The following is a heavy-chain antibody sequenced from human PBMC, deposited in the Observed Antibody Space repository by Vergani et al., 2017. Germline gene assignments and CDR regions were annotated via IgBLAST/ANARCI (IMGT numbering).Heavy chain of an antibody. CDR2: IYPGDSEV. CDR1: GYIFSNFW. Sequence: EKQLVQSGSETKKPGESLKISCQAFGYIFSNFWIGWVRQRPGRGLEWMGIIYPGDSEVKSNPTFRGQVIFSVDTSVNTAYLQWRSLQASDTATYFCASGCHVSENGGALQLLGPGTNITVS. J-gene: IGHJ3*01. V-gene: IGHV5-51*01. CDR3: ASGCHVSENGGALQL. D-gene: IGHD3-16*01.